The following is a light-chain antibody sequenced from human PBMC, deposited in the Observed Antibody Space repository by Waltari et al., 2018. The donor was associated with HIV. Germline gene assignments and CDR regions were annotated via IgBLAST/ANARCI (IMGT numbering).Light chain of an antibody. CDR2: GAS. J-gene: IGKJ3*01. CDR3: HQYSDWPFT. V-gene: IGKV3-15*01. Sequence: EKVMTQSPATLSVSPGESATLSCRASQSLGTNLAWYQERPGQAHRVLIYGASTRATGVPDRFSGSGSGTEFTLTISGLQSEDFAVYYCHQYSDWPFTFGPGTKVDI. CDR1: QSLGTN.